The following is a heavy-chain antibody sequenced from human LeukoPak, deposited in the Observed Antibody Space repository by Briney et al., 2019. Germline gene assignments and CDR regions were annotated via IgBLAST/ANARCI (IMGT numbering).Heavy chain of an antibody. Sequence: GGSLRLSCAASGFTFSMYTMMWVRQAPGKGLQWLASFTAYGGTYYADSVRGRFTISRDNSRNTVYLQVDSLTAEDTAVYYCAKGAEGGNVDWFDPWGPGTPVTVSS. V-gene: IGHV3-23*01. CDR1: GFTFSMYT. D-gene: IGHD4-23*01. CDR3: AKGAEGGNVDWFDP. J-gene: IGHJ5*02. CDR2: FTAYGGT.